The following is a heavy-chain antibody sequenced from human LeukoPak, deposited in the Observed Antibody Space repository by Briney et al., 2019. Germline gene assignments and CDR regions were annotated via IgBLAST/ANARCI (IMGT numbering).Heavy chain of an antibody. CDR3: ASTGYSGYVGWFDP. J-gene: IGHJ5*02. V-gene: IGHV4-59*01. CDR2: IYYRGST. D-gene: IGHD5-12*01. CDR1: GGSIGSYY. Sequence: SETLSLTCTVSGGSIGSYYWSWIRQPPGKGLEWIGYIYYRGSTNYNAALKSRVTISVDTSKNQFSLKLSSVTAADTAVYYCASTGYSGYVGWFDPWGQGTLVTVSS.